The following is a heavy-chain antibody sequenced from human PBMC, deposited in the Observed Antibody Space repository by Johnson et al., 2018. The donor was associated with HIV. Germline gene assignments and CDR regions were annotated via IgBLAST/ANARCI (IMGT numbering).Heavy chain of an antibody. J-gene: IGHJ3*02. Sequence: VQLVESGGGLVQPGGSLRLSCGASGFIFSSYAMHWVRQAPGQGLEWVALISFDGSHKYYADSVKGRLPFSRDNSKNTLYLQMNSLRADDTAIYYCAKDGMVAGSGGADAFDIWGQGTMVTVSS. V-gene: IGHV3-30-3*01. CDR2: ISFDGSHK. CDR3: AKDGMVAGSGGADAFDI. CDR1: GFIFSSYA. D-gene: IGHD6-19*01.